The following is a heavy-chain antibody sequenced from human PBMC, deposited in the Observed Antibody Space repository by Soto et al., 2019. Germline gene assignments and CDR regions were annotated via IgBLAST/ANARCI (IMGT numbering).Heavy chain of an antibody. V-gene: IGHV4-30-2*01. Sequence: QLQLQESGSGLVRPSQTLFLTCAVSGGSISSGGYSWNWILQPPGKGLEWIGYIYHSGSTLYNPSLKSRVTISVDKSKNQFSLKLTSVTAADTAVYYCARDQLEGNWFDPWGQGTLVTVSS. CDR2: IYHSGST. CDR1: GGSISSGGYS. D-gene: IGHD1-1*01. CDR3: ARDQLEGNWFDP. J-gene: IGHJ5*02.